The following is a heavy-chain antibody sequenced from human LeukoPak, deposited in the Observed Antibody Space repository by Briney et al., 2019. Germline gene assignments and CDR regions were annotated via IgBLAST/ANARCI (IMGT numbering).Heavy chain of an antibody. CDR1: GYTFTGYY. D-gene: IGHD6-19*01. CDR3: AREPSYSSGCLRG. CDR2: INPNSGGT. V-gene: IGHV1-2*02. Sequence: ASVKVSCKASGYTFTGYYMHWVRQAPGQGLELMGWINPNSGGTNYAQKFQGRVTMTRDTSISTAYMELSRLRSDDTAVYYCAREPSYSSGCLRGWGQGTLVTVSS. J-gene: IGHJ4*02.